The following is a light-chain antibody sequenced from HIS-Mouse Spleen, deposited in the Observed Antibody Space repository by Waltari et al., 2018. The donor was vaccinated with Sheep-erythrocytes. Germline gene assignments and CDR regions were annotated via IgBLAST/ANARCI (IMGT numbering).Light chain of an antibody. CDR3: CSYAGSYNHV. V-gene: IGLV2-11*01. J-gene: IGLJ1*01. Sequence: QSALTQPRSVSGSPGQSVTISCTGTSSDVGGYNHVLWYQQYPGKAPKLMIYDVSKRPSGVPDRFSGSKSGNTASLTISGLQAEDEADYYCCSYAGSYNHVFATGTKVTVL. CDR2: DVS. CDR1: SSDVGGYNH.